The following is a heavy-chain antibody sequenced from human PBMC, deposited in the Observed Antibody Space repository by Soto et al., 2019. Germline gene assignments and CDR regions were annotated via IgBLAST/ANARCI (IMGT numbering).Heavy chain of an antibody. CDR3: ARVDSSGCSEY. Sequence: GESLKISCKGSEYSFANQWIGWVRQMPGKGLECMGFIYPGDSDTTYSPSFQGHVTISADKYSSTAYLQWSSLKASDTAMYYCARVDSSGCSEYWGQGTLVTVSS. CDR1: EYSFANQW. J-gene: IGHJ4*02. V-gene: IGHV5-51*01. CDR2: IYPGDSDT. D-gene: IGHD6-25*01.